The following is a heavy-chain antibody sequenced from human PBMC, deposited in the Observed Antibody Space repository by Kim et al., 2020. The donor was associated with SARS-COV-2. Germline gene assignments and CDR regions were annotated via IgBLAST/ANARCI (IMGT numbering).Heavy chain of an antibody. V-gene: IGHV1-3*01. CDR2: INAGNGNT. D-gene: IGHD3-10*01. CDR1: GYTFTSYA. CDR3: ARAVITMVRGVIILYGAFDL. J-gene: IGHJ3*01. Sequence: ASVKVSCKASGYTFTSYAMHWVRQAPGQRLEWMGWINAGNGNTKYSQKFQGRVTITRDTSASTAYMELSSLRSEDTAVYYCARAVITMVRGVIILYGAFDLWGQGTMVTVSS.